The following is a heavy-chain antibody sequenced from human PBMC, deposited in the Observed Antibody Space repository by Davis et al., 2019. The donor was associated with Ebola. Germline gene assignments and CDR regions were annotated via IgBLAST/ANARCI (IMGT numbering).Heavy chain of an antibody. V-gene: IGHV4-59*01. J-gene: IGHJ6*02. D-gene: IGHD5-12*01. CDR1: GGSISSYY. CDR2: IYYSGST. Sequence: MPSETLSLTCTVSGGSISSYYWSWIRQPPGKGLEWIGYIYYSGSTNYNPSLKRQVTISVDTSKNQFSLKLSSVTAADTAVYYCAGDNSGYDPKTLRYYYYGMDVWGQGTTVTVSS. CDR3: AGDNSGYDPKTLRYYYYGMDV.